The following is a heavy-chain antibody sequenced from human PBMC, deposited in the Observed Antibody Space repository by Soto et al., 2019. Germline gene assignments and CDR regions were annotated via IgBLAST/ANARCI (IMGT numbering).Heavy chain of an antibody. CDR3: AGGSGSYSDAFDI. CDR2: ISAYNGNT. D-gene: IGHD1-26*01. CDR1: GYTFTSYG. Sequence: QVPLVQSGAEVKKPGASVKVSCKASGYTFTSYGIIWVRQAPGQGLEWMGWISAYNGNTNYAQKLQGRVTMTTDTSTSTGYMELRSLRSDDTAVYYCAGGSGSYSDAFDIWGQGTMVTVSS. V-gene: IGHV1-18*01. J-gene: IGHJ3*02.